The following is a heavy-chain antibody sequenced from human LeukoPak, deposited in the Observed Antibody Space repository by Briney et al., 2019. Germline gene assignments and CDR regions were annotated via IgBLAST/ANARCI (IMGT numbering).Heavy chain of an antibody. CDR1: GFTFSSYG. CDR2: ISYDGFNK. D-gene: IGHD2-2*01. CDR3: AKDLTSWNAFDI. J-gene: IGHJ3*02. Sequence: GGSMRLSCAASGFTFSSYGMHWVRQAPGKGLEGVAAISYDGFNKYYADSVKGRFTISRDNSKNTLYLQMNSLRAEDTAVYYCAKDLTSWNAFDIWGQGTMVTVSS. V-gene: IGHV3-30*18.